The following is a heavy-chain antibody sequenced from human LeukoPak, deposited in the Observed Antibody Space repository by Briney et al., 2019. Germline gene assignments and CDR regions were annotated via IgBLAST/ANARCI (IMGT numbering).Heavy chain of an antibody. CDR1: GYTFTSYG. CDR2: ISAYNGNT. J-gene: IGHJ4*02. CDR3: ARASMVRGVFDY. Sequence: ASVKVSCKASGYTFTSYGISWVRQAPGQGLEWTGWISAYNGNTNYAQKLQGRVTMTTDTSTSTAYMELRSLRSDDTAVYYCARASMVRGVFDYWGQGTLVTVSS. V-gene: IGHV1-18*04. D-gene: IGHD3-10*01.